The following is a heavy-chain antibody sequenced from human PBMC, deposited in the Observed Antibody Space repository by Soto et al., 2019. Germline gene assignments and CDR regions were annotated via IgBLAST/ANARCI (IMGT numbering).Heavy chain of an antibody. J-gene: IGHJ4*02. CDR3: ARYPKPYDSSAYYYY. CDR2: IKQDGSEE. D-gene: IGHD3-22*01. CDR1: GFTFNDYW. V-gene: IGHV3-7*01. Sequence: EVQLVESGGGLVQPGGSLRLSCAASGFTFNDYWMSWVRQAPGKGLEWVATIKQDGSEEYYVHSVKGRFTISRDNANNSLDRQMNSLGAEDTAVYYCARYPKPYDSSAYYYYWGQGTLVTVSS.